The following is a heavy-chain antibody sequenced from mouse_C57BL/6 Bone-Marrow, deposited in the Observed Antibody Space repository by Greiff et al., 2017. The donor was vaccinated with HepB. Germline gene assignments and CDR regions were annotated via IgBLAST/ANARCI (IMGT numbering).Heavy chain of an antibody. CDR2: INPGSGGT. CDR3: ARSGEGWLLRDY. CDR1: GYAFTNYL. V-gene: IGHV1-54*01. Sequence: VQLQQSGAELVRPGTSVKVSCKASGYAFTNYLIEWVKQRPGQGLEWIGVINPGSGGTNYNEKFKGKATLTADKSSSTAYMQLSSLTSEDSAVYFCARSGEGWLLRDYWGQGTTLTVSS. D-gene: IGHD2-3*01. J-gene: IGHJ2*01.